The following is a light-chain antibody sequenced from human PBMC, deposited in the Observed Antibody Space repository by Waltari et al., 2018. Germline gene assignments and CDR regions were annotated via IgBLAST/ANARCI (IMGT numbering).Light chain of an antibody. CDR3: HSRDTTSTRL. CDR1: SLRRFY. J-gene: IGLJ2*01. Sequence: SSELTQDPAVSVALGQTDRITCQGDSLRRFYASWYQQRPGQAPILVLYGQNNRPSGIPDRFSGSTSGNTASLTITRAQAEDEGDYFCHSRDTTSTRLFGGGTRVTV. V-gene: IGLV3-19*01. CDR2: GQN.